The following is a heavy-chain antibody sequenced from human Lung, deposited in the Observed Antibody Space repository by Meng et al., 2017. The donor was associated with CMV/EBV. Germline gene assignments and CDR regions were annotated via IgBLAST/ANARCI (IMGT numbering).Heavy chain of an antibody. CDR3: ARVSYGRSAAGIAKFLYYFDY. D-gene: IGHD6-13*01. V-gene: IGHV1-2*02. CDR2: INPNSGGT. J-gene: IGHJ4*02. Sequence: ASVKVSCKASGYTFTGYYMHWVRQAPGQGLEWMGWINPNSGGTNYAQKFQGRVTMTRDTSISTAYMELSRLRSDDTAVYYCARVSYGRSAAGIAKFLYYFDYXGQGXLVTVSS. CDR1: GYTFTGYY.